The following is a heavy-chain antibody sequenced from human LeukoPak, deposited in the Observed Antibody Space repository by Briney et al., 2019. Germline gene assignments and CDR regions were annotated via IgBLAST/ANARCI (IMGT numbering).Heavy chain of an antibody. V-gene: IGHV3-48*04. D-gene: IGHD3-10*01. CDR2: ISSSSSTI. Sequence: GGSLRLSCAASGFTFNSYAMTWVLQAPGKGLEWVSYISSSSSTIYYADSVKGRFTISRDNAKNSLYLQMSSLRAEDTAMYYCARDKGYGSDYWGPGVQVTVSS. CDR3: ARDKGYGSDY. CDR1: GFTFNSYA. J-gene: IGHJ4*02.